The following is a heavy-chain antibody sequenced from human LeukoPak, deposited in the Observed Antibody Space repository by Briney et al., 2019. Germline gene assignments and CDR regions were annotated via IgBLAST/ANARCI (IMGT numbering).Heavy chain of an antibody. Sequence: GGSLRLSCAASGFTFSSYSMNWVRQAPGKGLEWVSSISSGSSYIYYADSVKGRFTISRDNAKNSLYLQMNSLRAEDTAVYYCARADSYYGSGSYPGTWGQGTLVTVSS. V-gene: IGHV3-21*01. J-gene: IGHJ5*02. CDR2: ISSGSSYI. D-gene: IGHD3-10*01. CDR1: GFTFSSYS. CDR3: ARADSYYGSGSYPGT.